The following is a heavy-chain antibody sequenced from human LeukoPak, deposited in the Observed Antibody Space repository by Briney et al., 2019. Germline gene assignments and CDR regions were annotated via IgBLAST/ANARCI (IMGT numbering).Heavy chain of an antibody. V-gene: IGHV4-38-2*01. CDR3: ARHLIDSSGYYNPFDY. Sequence: GSLRLSCAASGFTFSSYWMSWVRQAPGKGLEWIGSIYHSGSTYYNPSLKSRVTISVDTSKNQFSLKLSSVTAADTAVYYCARHLIDSSGYYNPFDYWGQGTLVTVSS. CDR2: IYHSGST. D-gene: IGHD3-22*01. CDR1: GFTFSSYW. J-gene: IGHJ4*02.